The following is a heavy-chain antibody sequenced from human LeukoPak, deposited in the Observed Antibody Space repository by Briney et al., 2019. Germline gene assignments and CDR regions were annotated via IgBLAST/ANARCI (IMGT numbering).Heavy chain of an antibody. J-gene: IGHJ5*02. Sequence: SETLSLTCTVSGGSISNGDHYWSWIRQHPGKGLEWIGHIYYSGSTYYNPSLKSRVTISVDTSKNQFSLKLSSVTAADTAVYYCARGLLSYDYVWGSYRSVWFDPWGQGTLVTVSS. CDR1: GGSISNGDHY. CDR3: ARGLLSYDYVWGSYRSVWFDP. V-gene: IGHV4-61*08. CDR2: IYYSGST. D-gene: IGHD3-16*02.